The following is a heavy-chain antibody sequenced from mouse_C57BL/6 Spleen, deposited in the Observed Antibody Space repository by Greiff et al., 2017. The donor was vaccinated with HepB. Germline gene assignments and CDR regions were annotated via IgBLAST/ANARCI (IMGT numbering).Heavy chain of an antibody. Sequence: QVQLQQSGAELVKPGASVKISCKASGYAFSSYWMNWVKQRPGKGLEWIGQIYPGDGDTNYNGKFKGKATLTADKSSSTAYMQLSSLPSEDSAVSFCAREGYDYGFAYWGQGTLVTVSA. CDR1: GYAFSSYW. CDR3: AREGYDYGFAY. V-gene: IGHV1-80*01. CDR2: IYPGDGDT. D-gene: IGHD2-4*01. J-gene: IGHJ3*01.